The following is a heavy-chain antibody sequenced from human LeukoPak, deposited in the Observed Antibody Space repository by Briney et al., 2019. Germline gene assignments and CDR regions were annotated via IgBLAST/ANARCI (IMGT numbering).Heavy chain of an antibody. D-gene: IGHD6-13*01. CDR3: ARYSSSWSFGYYYYYMDV. CDR1: GGSISSGDYY. J-gene: IGHJ6*03. Sequence: KPSETLSLSCTVSGGSISSGDYYWSWIRQPPGKGLEWIGYIYYSGSTYYNPSLKSRVTISVDTSKNQFSLKLSSVTAADTAVYYCARYSSSWSFGYYYYYMDVWGKGTTVTVSS. CDR2: IYYSGST. V-gene: IGHV4-30-4*08.